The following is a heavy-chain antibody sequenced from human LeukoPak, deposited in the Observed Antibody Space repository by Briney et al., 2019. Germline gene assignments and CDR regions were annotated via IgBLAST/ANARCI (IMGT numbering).Heavy chain of an antibody. CDR2: INPSGGST. J-gene: IGHJ6*02. V-gene: IGHV1-46*01. CDR3: ARESTAITYYYYGMDV. CDR1: GYTFTSYY. D-gene: IGHD5-18*01. Sequence: ASVKVSCKASGYTFTSYYMHWVRQAPGQGLEWMGIINPSGGSTSYAQKFQGRVTMTRDTSTSTVYMELSSLRSEDTAVYYCARESTAITYYYYGMDVWGQGTTVTVSS.